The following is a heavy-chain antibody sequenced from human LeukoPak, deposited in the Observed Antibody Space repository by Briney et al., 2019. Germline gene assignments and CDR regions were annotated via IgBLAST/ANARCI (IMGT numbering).Heavy chain of an antibody. Sequence: GESLKISCKGSGYSFTRYWIGWVRQMPGKGLGWMGIIYPGDSGTRYSPSFQGQVTISADKSISTAYLQWSSLKASDTAMYYCARKGMTTVKAFDIWGQGTMVTVSS. CDR1: GYSFTRYW. D-gene: IGHD4-17*01. J-gene: IGHJ3*02. V-gene: IGHV5-51*01. CDR3: ARKGMTTVKAFDI. CDR2: IYPGDSGT.